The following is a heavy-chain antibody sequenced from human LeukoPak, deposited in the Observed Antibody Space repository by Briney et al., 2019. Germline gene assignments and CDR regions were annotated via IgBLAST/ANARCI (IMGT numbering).Heavy chain of an antibody. D-gene: IGHD3-22*01. V-gene: IGHV3-21*01. Sequence: GGSLRLSCAASGFTFSSYSMNWVRQAPGKGLEWVSSISSSSSYIYYADSVKGRFTISRDNAKNSLYLQMNSLRAEDTAVYYCARDRKDSSGYVDMDVWGKGTTVTVSS. CDR3: ARDRKDSSGYVDMDV. CDR2: ISSSSSYI. J-gene: IGHJ6*03. CDR1: GFTFSSYS.